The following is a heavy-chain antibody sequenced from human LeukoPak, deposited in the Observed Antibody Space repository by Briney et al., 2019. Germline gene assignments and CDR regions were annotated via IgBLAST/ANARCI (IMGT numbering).Heavy chain of an antibody. J-gene: IGHJ4*02. CDR2: ISYDGSNK. CDR3: AKVRAVAGMINYFDY. CDR1: GFTFSSYG. Sequence: GGSLRLSCAASGFTFSSYGMHWVRQAPGKGLEWVAVISYDGSNKYYADSVKGRFTISRDNSKNTLYPQMNSLRAEDTAVYYCAKVRAVAGMINYFDYWGQGTLVTVSS. V-gene: IGHV3-30*18. D-gene: IGHD6-19*01.